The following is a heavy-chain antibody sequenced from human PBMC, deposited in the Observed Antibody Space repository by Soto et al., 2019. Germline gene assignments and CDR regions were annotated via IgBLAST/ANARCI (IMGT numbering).Heavy chain of an antibody. CDR1: GFTFSDYY. CDR2: ISSSSSYT. D-gene: IGHD3-22*01. V-gene: IGHV3-11*03. Sequence: GGSLRLSCAASGFTFSDYYMSWIRQAPGKGLEWVSYISSSSSYTNYADSVKGRFTISRDNAKNSLYLQMNSLRAEDTAVYFCASSITDYYDSSGYYDDYWGQGTLVTVSS. CDR3: ASSITDYYDSSGYYDDY. J-gene: IGHJ4*02.